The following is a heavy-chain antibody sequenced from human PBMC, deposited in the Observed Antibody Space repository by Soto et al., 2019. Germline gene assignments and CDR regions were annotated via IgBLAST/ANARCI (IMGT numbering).Heavy chain of an antibody. Sequence: PSETLSLTYTVSGGSISSGASYWSWIRQSPGKGLEWIGYIYYSGTTYYNPSLKSRVSISLDTSKNQFSMKLSSVTAADTAIYYCASFHCFTSSCSCLALWGRGTLDTVSS. V-gene: IGHV4-31*03. D-gene: IGHD6-13*01. CDR1: GGSISSGASY. J-gene: IGHJ4*01. CDR3: ASFHCFTSSCSCLAL. CDR2: IYYSGTT.